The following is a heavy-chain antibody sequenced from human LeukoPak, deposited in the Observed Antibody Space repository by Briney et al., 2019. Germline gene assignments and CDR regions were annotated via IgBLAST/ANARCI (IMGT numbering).Heavy chain of an antibody. CDR3: AKDSLADIDY. J-gene: IGHJ4*02. Sequence: GGSLRLSCAASGFIFSTYGMYWVRQAPGKGLEWVAFIRHDGSIKNYADSVKGRTTISRDNSKNTLYLQMNSLRAEDTAVYYCAKDSLADIDYWGQGTLVTVSS. CDR1: GFIFSTYG. D-gene: IGHD3-16*01. V-gene: IGHV3-30*02. CDR2: IRHDGSIK.